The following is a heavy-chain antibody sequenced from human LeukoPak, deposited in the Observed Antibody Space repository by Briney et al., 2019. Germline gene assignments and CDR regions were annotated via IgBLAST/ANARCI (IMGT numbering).Heavy chain of an antibody. CDR3: ARESVGVPDAFDI. D-gene: IGHD1-26*01. J-gene: IGHJ3*02. Sequence: TSETLSLTCTVSGGSISSSSYYWGWIRQPPGKGLEWIGSIYYSGSTYYNPSLKSRVTISVDTSKNQFSLKLSSVTAADTAVYYCARESVGVPDAFDIWGQGTMATVSS. CDR2: IYYSGST. CDR1: GGSISSSSYY. V-gene: IGHV4-39*02.